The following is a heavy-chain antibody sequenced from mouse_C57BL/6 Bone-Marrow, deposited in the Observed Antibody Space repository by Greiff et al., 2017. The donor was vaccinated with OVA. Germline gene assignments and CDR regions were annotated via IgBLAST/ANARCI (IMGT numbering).Heavy chain of an antibody. CDR3: ARTAQSDY. CDR2: ISYDGSN. D-gene: IGHD3-2*02. Sequence: EVKLQESGPGLVKPSQSLSLTCSVTGYSITSGYYWNWIRQFPGNKLEWMGYISYDGSNNYNPSLKNRISITRDTSKNQFFLKLNSVTTEDTATYYCARTAQSDYWGQGTTLTVSS. CDR1: GYSITSGYY. J-gene: IGHJ2*01. V-gene: IGHV3-6*01.